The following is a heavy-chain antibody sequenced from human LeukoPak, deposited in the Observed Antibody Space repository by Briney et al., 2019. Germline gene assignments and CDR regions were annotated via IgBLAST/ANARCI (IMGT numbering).Heavy chain of an antibody. CDR3: ARDSSGYYPY. D-gene: IGHD3-22*01. J-gene: IGHJ4*02. CDR2: ISSSSSYI. Sequence: PGGSLRLSCAVSGFTFSAYSMNWVRQAPGKGLEWVSFISSSSSYIYYADSVKGRFTISRDNAKNSLYLQMNSLRAEDTAVYYCARDSSGYYPYWGQGTLVTVSS. CDR1: GFTFSAYS. V-gene: IGHV3-21*01.